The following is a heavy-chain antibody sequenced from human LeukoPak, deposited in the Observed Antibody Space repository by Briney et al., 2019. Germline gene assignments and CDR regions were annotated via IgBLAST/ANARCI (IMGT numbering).Heavy chain of an antibody. D-gene: IGHD6-13*01. CDR1: GYSFTTYW. Sequence: GESLKISCKGSGYSFTTYWIGWVRQMPGKGLEWMGIIYPDDSDTRYSPSFQGQVTISADKSVSTAYLQWSSLKASDTAIYYCARTIASSVNAFDIWGQGTVVTVSS. CDR2: IYPDDSDT. J-gene: IGHJ3*02. V-gene: IGHV5-51*01. CDR3: ARTIASSVNAFDI.